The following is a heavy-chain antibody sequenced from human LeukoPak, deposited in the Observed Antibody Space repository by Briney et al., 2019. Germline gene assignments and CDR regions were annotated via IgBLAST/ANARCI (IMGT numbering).Heavy chain of an antibody. V-gene: IGHV1-69*05. CDR1: GYTFTSYD. CDR3: ARGSETAGSDY. D-gene: IGHD6-13*01. Sequence: SVKVSCKASGYTFTSYDINWVRQATGQGLEWMGGIIPIFGTANYAQRFQGRVTITTDESTSTTYMELSSLRSEDTAVYYCARGSETAGSDYWGQGTLVTVSS. J-gene: IGHJ4*02. CDR2: IIPIFGTA.